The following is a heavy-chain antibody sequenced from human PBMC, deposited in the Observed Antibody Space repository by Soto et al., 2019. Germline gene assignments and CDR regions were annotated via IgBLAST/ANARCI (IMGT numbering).Heavy chain of an antibody. CDR2: INHSGST. D-gene: IGHD3-16*01. V-gene: IGHV4-34*01. Sequence: ASETLSLTCAVYGGSFSGYYWSWIRQPPGKGLEWIGEINHSGSTNYNPSLKSRVTISVDTSKNQFSLKLSSVTAADTAVYYCARGIGYYDHVWGSYELGYYGMDVWGQGTTVTVSS. CDR1: GGSFSGYY. J-gene: IGHJ6*02. CDR3: ARGIGYYDHVWGSYELGYYGMDV.